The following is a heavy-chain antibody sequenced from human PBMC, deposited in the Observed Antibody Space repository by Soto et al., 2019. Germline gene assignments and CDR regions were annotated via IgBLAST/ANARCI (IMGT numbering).Heavy chain of an antibody. Sequence: EVQLVESGGGLVQPGRSLRLSCAASGFTFDDYAMHWVRQAPGKGLEWVSGISWNSGSIGYADSVKGRFTISRDNAKNSLYLQMNSLRAEDTALYYCAKDMVAYYYCSGSYLRAFDIWGQGTMVTVSS. CDR1: GFTFDDYA. CDR2: ISWNSGSI. D-gene: IGHD3-10*01. CDR3: AKDMVAYYYCSGSYLRAFDI. V-gene: IGHV3-9*01. J-gene: IGHJ3*02.